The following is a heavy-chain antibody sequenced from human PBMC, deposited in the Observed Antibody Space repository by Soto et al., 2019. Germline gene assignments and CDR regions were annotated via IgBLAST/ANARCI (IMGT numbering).Heavy chain of an antibody. CDR3: SRGVQMIRGVSYYFDF. CDR1: GGTFSSYA. CDR2: IIPIFGTA. J-gene: IGHJ4*02. V-gene: IGHV1-69*13. Sequence: SVKVSCKASGGTFSSYAISCVRQAPGQGLEWMGGIIPIFGTANYAQKFPGRVTLTADESTSTAYMELSSLRSEDTAVYYCSRGVQMIRGVSYYFDFWGQGTLVTVSA. D-gene: IGHD3-22*01.